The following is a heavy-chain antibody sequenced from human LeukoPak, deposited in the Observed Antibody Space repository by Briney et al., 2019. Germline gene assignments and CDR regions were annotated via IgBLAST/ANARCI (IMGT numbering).Heavy chain of an antibody. D-gene: IGHD1-26*01. Sequence: GGSLRLSCAASGFTVSSNYMNWVRQAPGKGLEWVSIIYSGGSTFYADSVKGRFTISRDNSKNTLYLQMNSLRAEDTAVYYCAKEGGSRYYYYGMDVWGQGTTVTVSS. J-gene: IGHJ6*02. CDR2: IYSGGST. CDR1: GFTVSSNY. V-gene: IGHV3-53*05. CDR3: AKEGGSRYYYYGMDV.